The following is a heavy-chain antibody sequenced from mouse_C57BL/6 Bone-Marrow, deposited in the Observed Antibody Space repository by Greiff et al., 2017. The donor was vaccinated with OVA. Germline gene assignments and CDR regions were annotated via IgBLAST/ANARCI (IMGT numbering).Heavy chain of an antibody. CDR2: ISSGGSYT. Sequence: EVHLVESGGDLVKPGGSLKLSCAASGFTFSSYGMSWVRQTPDKRLEWVATISSGGSYTYYPDSVKGRFTISRDNAKNTLYLQMSRLKSEDTAMYYCERRGDGYDAIYYAMDYWGQGTSVTVSS. V-gene: IGHV5-6*01. J-gene: IGHJ4*01. CDR1: GFTFSSYG. D-gene: IGHD2-2*01. CDR3: ERRGDGYDAIYYAMDY.